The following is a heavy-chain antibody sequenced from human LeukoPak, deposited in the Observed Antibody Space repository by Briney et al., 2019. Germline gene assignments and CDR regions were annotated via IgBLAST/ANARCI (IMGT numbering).Heavy chain of an antibody. Sequence: GGSLRLSCVVSGFTFSNSAMNWVRQAPGKGLEWVSVTTDDGDSTYYADSVRGRFTISRDNSKNTLYLQMNSLGADDTAVYYRARGPSSSGGWLRWFDPWGQGILVTVSS. CDR3: ARGPSSSGGWLRWFDP. D-gene: IGHD2-15*01. J-gene: IGHJ5*02. V-gene: IGHV3-23*01. CDR1: GFTFSNSA. CDR2: TTDDGDST.